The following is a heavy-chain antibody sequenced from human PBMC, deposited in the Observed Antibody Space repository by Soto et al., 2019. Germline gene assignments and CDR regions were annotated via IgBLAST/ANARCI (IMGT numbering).Heavy chain of an antibody. CDR1: GYTFTGHY. CDR2: INPNSGGT. D-gene: IGHD3-22*01. J-gene: IGHJ4*02. V-gene: IGHV1-2*02. CDR3: ARAILRYYYDSSGYDY. Sequence: ASVKVSCKASGYTFTGHYMHWVRQAPGQGLEWMGWINPNSGGTNYAQKFQGRVTMTRDTSISTAYMELSRLRSDDTAVYYCARAILRYYYDSSGYDYWGQGTLVTVSS.